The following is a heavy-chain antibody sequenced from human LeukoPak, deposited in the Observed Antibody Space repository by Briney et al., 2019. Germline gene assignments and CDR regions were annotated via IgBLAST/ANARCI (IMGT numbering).Heavy chain of an antibody. CDR3: ATISDLLFYFDS. Sequence: GRSLRLSCAASGFTVSSTYMSWVRQAPGKGLEWVSLIYTGGNTYYADSVKGRFTLSRDNSKNTVYLQMNSLRVEETAMYYCATISDLLFYFDSWGQGTLVTVSS. V-gene: IGHV3-66*01. CDR1: GFTVSSTY. CDR2: IYTGGNT. J-gene: IGHJ4*02.